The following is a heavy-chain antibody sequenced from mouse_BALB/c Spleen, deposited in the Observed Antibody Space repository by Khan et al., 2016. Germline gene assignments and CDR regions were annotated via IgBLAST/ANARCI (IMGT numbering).Heavy chain of an antibody. CDR1: GYTFTNYG. CDR3: ARWGYGNPFDY. J-gene: IGHJ2*01. D-gene: IGHD2-10*02. CDR2: INTNTGEP. V-gene: IGHV9-3*02. Sequence: QIQLVQSGPELKKPGETVKISCKASGYTFTNYGMNWVKQAPGKGLKWMGWINTNTGEPIYAEEFKGRFAFSLENSASTAYLQINNLKNGDTATYFCARWGYGNPFDYWGQGIMLTVSS.